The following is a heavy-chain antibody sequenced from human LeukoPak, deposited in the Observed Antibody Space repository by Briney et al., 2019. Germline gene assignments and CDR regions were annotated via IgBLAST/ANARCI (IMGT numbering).Heavy chain of an antibody. D-gene: IGHD2-2*01. CDR2: INWNGGST. Sequence: GGSLRLSCAASGFTFDDYGMSWVRQAPGKGLEWDSGINWNGGSTGYADSVKGRFTISRDNAKNSLYLQMNSLRAEDTALYYCARGYCSSTSCYFDYWGQGTLVTASS. V-gene: IGHV3-20*04. CDR3: ARGYCSSTSCYFDY. CDR1: GFTFDDYG. J-gene: IGHJ4*02.